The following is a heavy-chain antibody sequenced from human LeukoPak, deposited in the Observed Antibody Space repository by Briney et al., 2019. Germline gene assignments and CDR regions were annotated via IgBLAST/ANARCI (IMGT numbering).Heavy chain of an antibody. CDR2: ISGSGGST. CDR3: ARDRGDTAMAELDY. J-gene: IGHJ4*02. Sequence: GGSLRLSCAASGFTFSSYAMSWVRQAPGKGLEWVSAISGSGGSTYYADSVKGRFTISRDNAKNSLYLQMNSLRAEDTAVYYCARDRGDTAMAELDYWGQGTLVTVSS. CDR1: GFTFSSYA. V-gene: IGHV3-23*01. D-gene: IGHD5-18*01.